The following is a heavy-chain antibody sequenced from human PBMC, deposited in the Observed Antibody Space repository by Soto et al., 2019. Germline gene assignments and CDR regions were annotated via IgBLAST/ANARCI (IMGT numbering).Heavy chain of an antibody. Sequence: GASVKVSCKASGYTFTSYGTHWVRQAPGQRLEWMGWINAANGDTKYSPKFQGRVTITRDTSASTAYMELSSLRSEDTAVYYCVRRHVSATGIDWFDPWGQGTLVTVS. CDR2: INAANGDT. J-gene: IGHJ5*02. V-gene: IGHV1-3*01. CDR3: VRRHVSATGIDWFDP. D-gene: IGHD6-13*01. CDR1: GYTFTSYG.